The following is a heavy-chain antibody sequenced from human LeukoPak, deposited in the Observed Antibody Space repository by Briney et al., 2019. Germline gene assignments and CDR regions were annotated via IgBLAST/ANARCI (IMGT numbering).Heavy chain of an antibody. V-gene: IGHV3-15*01. CDR3: TTESPYSDY. J-gene: IGHJ4*02. Sequence: PGGSLRLSCAASGFTFSNAWMNWVRQAPGKGLEWVGRIKSTTEGGTTDYAAPVKGRFTISRDDSKNTLFLQMNSLKTEDTAVYYCTTESPYSDYWGQGTLVTVSS. CDR2: IKSTTEGGTT. CDR1: GFTFSNAW.